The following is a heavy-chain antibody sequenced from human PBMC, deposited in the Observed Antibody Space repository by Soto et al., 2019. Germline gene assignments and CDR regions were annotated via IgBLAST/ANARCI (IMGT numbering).Heavy chain of an antibody. V-gene: IGHV1-69*01. CDR1: GGTFSSYI. CDR3: ARDRVLPGATPHRFDP. CDR2: IIPIFGTT. Sequence: QVQLVQSGAEVRKPGSSVKVSCKASGGTFSSYIISWVRQAPGQGLEWMGEIIPIFGTTNYAQKFQGRVKVTADEYTRTAYMELSSLRSEDTAVYYCARDRVLPGATPHRFDPWGQGTLVTVSS. D-gene: IGHD2-2*01. J-gene: IGHJ5*02.